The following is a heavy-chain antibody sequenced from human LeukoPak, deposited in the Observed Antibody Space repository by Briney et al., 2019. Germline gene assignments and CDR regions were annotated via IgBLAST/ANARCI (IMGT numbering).Heavy chain of an antibody. D-gene: IGHD1-26*01. CDR2: IYHSGST. V-gene: IGHV4-38-2*02. J-gene: IGHJ4*02. CDR1: GYSISSGYY. Sequence: SETLSLTCTVSGYSISSGYYWGWIRQPPGKGLEWIGSIYHSGSTYYNPSLKSRVTISVDTSKNQFSLKLSSVTAADTAVYYCARDIRSGSYSDFWGQGTLVTVSS. CDR3: ARDIRSGSYSDF.